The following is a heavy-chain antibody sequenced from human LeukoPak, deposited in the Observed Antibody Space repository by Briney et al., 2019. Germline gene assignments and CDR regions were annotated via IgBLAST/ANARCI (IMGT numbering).Heavy chain of an antibody. Sequence: SETLSLTCTVSGGSISSDHWNWIRQPPGKGLEWIGCIYYSGSAYYNPSPKSRVTISVDMSKSQFSLRLTSVTAADTAVYYCARKNDFDIWGQGTLVTVSS. CDR1: GGSISSDH. J-gene: IGHJ3*02. D-gene: IGHD2/OR15-2a*01. CDR2: IYYSGSA. V-gene: IGHV4-59*01. CDR3: ARKNDFDI.